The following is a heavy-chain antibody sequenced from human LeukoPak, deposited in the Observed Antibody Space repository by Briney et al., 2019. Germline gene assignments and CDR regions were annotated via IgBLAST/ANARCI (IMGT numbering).Heavy chain of an antibody. V-gene: IGHV1-2*02. CDR2: INPNSGGT. D-gene: IGHD2-2*01. J-gene: IGHJ4*02. CDR1: GYTFTGYY. CDR3: ARELALVLGTSCYDY. Sequence: GASVKVSCKASGYTFTGYYMHWVRQAPGQGLEWMGWINPNSGGTNYAQKFQGRVTMTRDTSISTAYMELSRLRSDDTAVYYCARELALVLGTSCYDYWGQGTLVTVSS.